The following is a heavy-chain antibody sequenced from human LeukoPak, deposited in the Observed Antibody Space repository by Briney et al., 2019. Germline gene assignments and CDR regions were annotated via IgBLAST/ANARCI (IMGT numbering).Heavy chain of an antibody. Sequence: ASVKVSCKASGYTFTTNAMNWVRQAPGQGLEWMEWINTNTGNPTYAQGFTGRFVFSLDTSVSTAYLQISSLKAEDTAVYYCARSFTFRNRFGELLTTMDVWGKGTTVTVSS. J-gene: IGHJ6*04. CDR2: INTNTGNP. V-gene: IGHV7-4-1*02. CDR1: GYTFTTNA. CDR3: ARSFTFRNRFGELLTTMDV. D-gene: IGHD3-10*01.